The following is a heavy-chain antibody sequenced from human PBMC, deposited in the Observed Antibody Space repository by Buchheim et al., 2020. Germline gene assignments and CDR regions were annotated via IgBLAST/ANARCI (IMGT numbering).Heavy chain of an antibody. J-gene: IGHJ4*02. V-gene: IGHV3-30-3*01. CDR2: ISYDGSNK. CDR3: ARDSWRYSSEGYFDY. CDR1: GFTFSSYA. Sequence: QVQLVESGGGVVQPGRSLRLSCAASGFTFSSYAMHWVRQAPGKGLEWVAVISYDGSNKYYADSVKGRFTISRDNSKNTLYLQMNSLRAEDTAVYYCARDSWRYSSEGYFDYWGQGTL. D-gene: IGHD6-19*01.